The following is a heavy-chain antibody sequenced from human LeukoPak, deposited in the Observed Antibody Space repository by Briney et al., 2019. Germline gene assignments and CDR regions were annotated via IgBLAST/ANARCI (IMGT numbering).Heavy chain of an antibody. D-gene: IGHD3-16*01. CDR2: LKQDGSVK. CDR3: ARPVIPSAYQETYYMDV. V-gene: IGHV3-7*01. CDR1: GFTFSTYW. J-gene: IGHJ6*03. Sequence: TGGSLRLSCVASGFTFSTYWMSWVRQAPGKGLEWVANLKQDGSVKHYVDSVKGRFTISRDDSKNTLYLQMHSLTTEDTGLYYCARPVIPSAYQETYYMDVWGKGTTVTVS.